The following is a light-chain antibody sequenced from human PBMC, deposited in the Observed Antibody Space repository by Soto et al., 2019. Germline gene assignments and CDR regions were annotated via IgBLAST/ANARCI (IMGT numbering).Light chain of an antibody. Sequence: IQMTQSPSSLSASVGDRVTISCRASQGIGNALGWYRQKPGKAPKILIYAASRLESGVPSRFSGSRAGTDCTLTISSLQPEDVATYYCQQSYSTPWTFGQGTKVDIK. V-gene: IGKV1-39*01. CDR1: QGIGNA. CDR3: QQSYSTPWT. J-gene: IGKJ1*01. CDR2: AAS.